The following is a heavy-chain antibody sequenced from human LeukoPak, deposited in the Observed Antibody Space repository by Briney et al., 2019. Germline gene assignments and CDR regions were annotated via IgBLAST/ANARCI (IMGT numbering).Heavy chain of an antibody. J-gene: IGHJ6*03. D-gene: IGHD3-9*01. CDR2: INPIFGTA. Sequence: ASAKVSCKASGGTFSSYAISWVRQAPGQGLEWMGGINPIFGTANYAQKFQGRVTITTDESTSTAYMELSSLRSEDTAVYYCARDILTGPPYYYYYMDVWGKGTTVTVSS. V-gene: IGHV1-69*05. CDR1: GGTFSSYA. CDR3: ARDILTGPPYYYYYMDV.